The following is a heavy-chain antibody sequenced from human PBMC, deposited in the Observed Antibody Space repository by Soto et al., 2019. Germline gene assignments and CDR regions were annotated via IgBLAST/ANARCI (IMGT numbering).Heavy chain of an antibody. J-gene: IGHJ4*02. CDR3: AKAGGPIVVVINFDY. V-gene: IGHV3-23*01. Sequence: GGSLRLSCAASGFTFSSYAMSWVRQAPGKGLEWVSAISGSGGSTYYADSVKGRFTISRDNSKNTLYLQMNSLRAEDTAVYYCAKAGGPIVVVINFDYWGQGTLVTVSS. D-gene: IGHD3-22*01. CDR1: GFTFSSYA. CDR2: ISGSGGST.